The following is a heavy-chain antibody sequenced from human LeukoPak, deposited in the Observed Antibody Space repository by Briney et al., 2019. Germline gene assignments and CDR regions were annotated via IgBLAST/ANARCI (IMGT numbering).Heavy chain of an antibody. CDR2: IRYDGSNK. V-gene: IGHV3-30*02. Sequence: PGGSLRLSCAASGFTFSSYGMHWVRQAPGKGLEWVAFIRYDGSNKYYADSVKGRFTISRDNSKNTLYLQMNSLRAEDTAVYFCARGGTYCGNDCYGTNYWGQGTLVTVSS. CDR3: ARGGTYCGNDCYGTNY. D-gene: IGHD2-21*02. CDR1: GFTFSSYG. J-gene: IGHJ4*02.